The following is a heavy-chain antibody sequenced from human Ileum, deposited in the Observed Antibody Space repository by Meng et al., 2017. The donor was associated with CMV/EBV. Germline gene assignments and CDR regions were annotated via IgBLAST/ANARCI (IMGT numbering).Heavy chain of an antibody. CDR2: IYWDNDK. V-gene: IGHV2-5*02. D-gene: IGHD5-12*01. CDR3: AHRRHYSGSWSWGDFDY. J-gene: IGHJ4*02. Sequence: TFKEFVPTLVKPQQTLTLSFTFPGFALTTNQVGVGWIRHPPGKALEWVALIYWDNDKRYNPSLKSRLNITKDTSRNQVVLTMTIVVPEDTATYFCAHRRHYSGSWSWGDFDYWGQGILVTVSS. CDR1: GFALTTNQVG.